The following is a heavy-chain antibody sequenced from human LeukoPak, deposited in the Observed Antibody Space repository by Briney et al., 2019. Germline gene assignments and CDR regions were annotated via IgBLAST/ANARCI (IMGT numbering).Heavy chain of an antibody. J-gene: IGHJ4*02. CDR2: IGWNSASI. D-gene: IGHD1-26*01. V-gene: IGHV3-9*01. CDR1: RFIFDDYA. CDR3: AKDLRYSGSYLFDC. Sequence: GGSLRLSCAASRFIFDDYAMHWVRQAPGKGLEWVSGIGWNSASIDYADSVKGRFTISRDNAKNSLYLQMNSLRDEDTALYYCAKDLRYSGSYLFDCWGQGTLVTVSS.